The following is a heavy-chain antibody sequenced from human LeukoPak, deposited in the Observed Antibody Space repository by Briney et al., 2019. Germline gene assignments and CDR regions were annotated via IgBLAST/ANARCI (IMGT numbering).Heavy chain of an antibody. J-gene: IGHJ4*02. D-gene: IGHD1-7*01. CDR3: ARVRGNYQSDY. Sequence: QPGGSLRLSCAASGFTFSSYSMNWVRQAPGKGLEWVSYISSSSTIYYADSVKGRFTISRDNARNSLYLQMNSLRAEDTALYYCARVRGNYQSDYWGQGTLVTVSS. CDR2: ISSSSTI. CDR1: GFTFSSYS. V-gene: IGHV3-48*01.